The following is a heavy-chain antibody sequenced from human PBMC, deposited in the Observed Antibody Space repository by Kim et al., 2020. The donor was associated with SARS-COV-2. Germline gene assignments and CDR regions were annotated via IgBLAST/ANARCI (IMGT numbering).Heavy chain of an antibody. CDR1: GGSFSGYY. D-gene: IGHD4-17*01. CDR3: ARVHYGDSIDY. J-gene: IGHJ4*02. V-gene: IGHV4-34*01. CDR2: INHSGST. Sequence: SETLSLTCAVYGGSFSGYYWSWIRQPPGKGLEWIGEINHSGSTNYNPSLKSRVTISVDTSKNQFSLKLSSVTAADTAVYYCARVHYGDSIDYWGQGTLVTVSS.